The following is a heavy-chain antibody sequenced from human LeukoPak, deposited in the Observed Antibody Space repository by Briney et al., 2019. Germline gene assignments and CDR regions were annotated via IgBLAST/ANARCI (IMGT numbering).Heavy chain of an antibody. Sequence: SETLSPTCTVSGGSVSSGSYYWSWIRQPPGKGLEWIGYIYYSGSTNYNPSLKSRVTISVDTSKNQFSLKLSSVTAADTAVYYCAAFIAVAGNFDYWGQGTLVTVPS. J-gene: IGHJ4*02. CDR2: IYYSGST. D-gene: IGHD6-19*01. V-gene: IGHV4-61*01. CDR3: AAFIAVAGNFDY. CDR1: GGSVSSGSYY.